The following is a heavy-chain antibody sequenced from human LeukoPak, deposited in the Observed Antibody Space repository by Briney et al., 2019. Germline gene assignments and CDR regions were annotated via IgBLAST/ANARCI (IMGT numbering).Heavy chain of an antibody. D-gene: IGHD3-3*01. CDR2: IYTSGSA. Sequence: SETLSLTCTVSGGSISSGSYYWSWIRQPAGKGLGWIGRIYTSGSANYNPSLKSRVTISVDTSKNQFSLRLSSVTAADTAVYYCARQAFWSGYSVYWGQGTLVTVSS. J-gene: IGHJ4*02. CDR1: GGSISSGSYY. V-gene: IGHV4-61*02. CDR3: ARQAFWSGYSVY.